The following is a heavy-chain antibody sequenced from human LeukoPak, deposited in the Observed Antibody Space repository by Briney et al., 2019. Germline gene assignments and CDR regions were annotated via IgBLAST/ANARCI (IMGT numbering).Heavy chain of an antibody. CDR2: INSDGTST. CDR1: GFTFSSHW. Sequence: GRSLRLSCAASGFTFSSHWMHWVRQAPGKGLVWVSRINSDGTSTTYADSVKGRFTISRDNAKNTLYLQMNSLRVEDTAVFHCAREGTYSNGPDYWGQGTLVTVSS. D-gene: IGHD3-22*01. V-gene: IGHV3-74*01. CDR3: AREGTYSNGPDY. J-gene: IGHJ4*02.